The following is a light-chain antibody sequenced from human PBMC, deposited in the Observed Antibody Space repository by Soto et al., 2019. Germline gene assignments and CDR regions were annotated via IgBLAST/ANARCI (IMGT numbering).Light chain of an antibody. J-gene: IGKJ1*01. V-gene: IGKV3-11*01. CDR3: QQRSNWART. Sequence: EIVLTQSPATLSLSPGERATLSCRASQSVSSYLAWYQQKPGQAPRLLIYDASNRATGIPARFSGSGSGTDFTRNISSLEPEDLAFYYCQQRSNWARTFGQGTKVEIK. CDR1: QSVSSY. CDR2: DAS.